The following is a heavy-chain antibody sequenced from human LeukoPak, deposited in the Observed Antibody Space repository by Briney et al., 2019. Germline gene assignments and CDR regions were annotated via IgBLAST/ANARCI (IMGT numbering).Heavy chain of an antibody. CDR3: ARDGLAAATLHWCFDL. J-gene: IGHJ2*01. CDR1: GFTFSSYT. CDR2: ISSTTSYI. V-gene: IGHV3-21*01. D-gene: IGHD2-15*01. Sequence: PGGSLRLSCAASGFTFSSYTMNWVRQAPGKGLEWVSSISSTTSYIYYADSLKGRFTISRDNAKNSLYLQMNSLRAEDTAVYYCARDGLAAATLHWCFDLWGRGTLVTVSS.